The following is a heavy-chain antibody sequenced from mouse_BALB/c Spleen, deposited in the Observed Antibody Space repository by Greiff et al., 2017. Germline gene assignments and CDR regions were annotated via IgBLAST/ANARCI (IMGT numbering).Heavy chain of an antibody. J-gene: IGHJ2*01. CDR2: IYPGSGST. CDR1: GYNFTSYW. V-gene: IGHV1-55*01. D-gene: IGHD1-1*01. Sequence: QVQLQQPGAELVKPGTSVKLSCKASGYNFTSYWINWVKLRPGQGLEWIGDIYPGSGSTNYNEKFKSKATLTVDTSSSTAYMQLSSLASEDSALYYCAIIYLYYFDYWGQGTTLTVSS. CDR3: AIIYLYYFDY.